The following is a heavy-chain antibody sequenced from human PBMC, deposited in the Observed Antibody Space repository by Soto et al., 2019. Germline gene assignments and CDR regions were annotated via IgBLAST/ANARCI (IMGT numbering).Heavy chain of an antibody. CDR1: GFTFSSYA. CDR3: AHFGWFSDY. CDR2: ISGSGAST. Sequence: EVQLLESGGGLVQPGGSLRLSCAASGFTFSSYAMSWVRQAPGKGLEWVSAISGSGASTYYADSVKGRFTISRDNSKNTLYLEMISMGAEDTAVYYCAHFGWFSDYWGQGTLVTVSS. V-gene: IGHV3-23*01. D-gene: IGHD3-9*01. J-gene: IGHJ4*02.